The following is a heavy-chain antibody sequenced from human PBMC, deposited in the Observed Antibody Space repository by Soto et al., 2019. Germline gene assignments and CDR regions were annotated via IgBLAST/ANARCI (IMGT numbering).Heavy chain of an antibody. Sequence: CAASGFTVRSDCMSWVRQAPGKGLEWVSVFYVGGSTYYSNSVKGRFTISRDNSQNTVHLQMNSLRAEDTAVYYCARGVGYNYFDCWGPGTLVTVSS. CDR2: FYVGGST. CDR3: ARGVGYNYFDC. J-gene: IGHJ4*02. CDR1: GFTVRSDC. D-gene: IGHD5-12*01. V-gene: IGHV3-53*01.